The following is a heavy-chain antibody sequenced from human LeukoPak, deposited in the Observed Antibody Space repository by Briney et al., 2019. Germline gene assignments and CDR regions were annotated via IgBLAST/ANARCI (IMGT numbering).Heavy chain of an antibody. CDR1: GGSISSGGYY. D-gene: IGHD3-22*01. CDR2: IYYSGST. V-gene: IGHV4-31*03. CDR3: ARKQYYYDSSGYRGNAFDI. J-gene: IGHJ3*02. Sequence: SQTLSLTCTVSGGSISSGGYYWSWIRQHPGKGLEWIGYIYYSGSTYYNPSLKSRVTISVDTSKNQLSLKLSSVTAADTAVYYCARKQYYYDSSGYRGNAFDIWGQGTMVTVSS.